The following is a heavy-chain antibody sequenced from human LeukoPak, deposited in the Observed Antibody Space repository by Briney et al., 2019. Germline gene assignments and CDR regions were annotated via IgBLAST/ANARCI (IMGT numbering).Heavy chain of an antibody. CDR3: ATLSGGSTWPYYFDY. J-gene: IGHJ4*02. CDR1: GYTFTSYY. D-gene: IGHD6-13*01. Sequence: ASVKVSCKASGYTFTSYYIHWVRQAPGQGLEWMGIINPSGGSTSYAQKFQGRVTMTRDTSTSTVYMELSSLRSEDTAVYYCATLSGGSTWPYYFDYWGQGTLVTVSS. CDR2: INPSGGST. V-gene: IGHV1-46*01.